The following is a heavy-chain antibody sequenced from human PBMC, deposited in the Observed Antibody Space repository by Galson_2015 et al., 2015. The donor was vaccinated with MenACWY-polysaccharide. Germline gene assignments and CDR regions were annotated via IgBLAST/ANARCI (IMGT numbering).Heavy chain of an antibody. CDR2: ISSSSSTI. CDR3: ARLHCSSTSCYPSDYYYYGMDV. CDR1: GFTFSSYR. D-gene: IGHD2-2*01. Sequence: SLRLSCAASGFTFSSYRMNWVRQAPGKGLEWVSYISSSSSTIYYADYVKGRFTISRDNAKNSLFLQMNSLRAEDTAVYYCARLHCSSTSCYPSDYYYYGMDVWGQGTTVTVSS. J-gene: IGHJ6*02. V-gene: IGHV3-48*01.